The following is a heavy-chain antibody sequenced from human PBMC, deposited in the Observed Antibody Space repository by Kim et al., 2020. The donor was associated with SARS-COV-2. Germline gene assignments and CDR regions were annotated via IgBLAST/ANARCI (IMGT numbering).Heavy chain of an antibody. CDR3: ARERGGYYDSSGYYPYFDY. J-gene: IGHJ4*02. Sequence: SETLSLTCTVSGGSISSGDYYWSWIRQPPGKGLEWIGYIYYSGSTYYNPSLKSRVTISVDTSKNQFSLKLSSVTAADTAVYYCARERGGYYDSSGYYPYFDYWGQGTLVTVSS. V-gene: IGHV4-30-4*01. CDR2: IYYSGST. CDR1: GGSISSGDYY. D-gene: IGHD3-22*01.